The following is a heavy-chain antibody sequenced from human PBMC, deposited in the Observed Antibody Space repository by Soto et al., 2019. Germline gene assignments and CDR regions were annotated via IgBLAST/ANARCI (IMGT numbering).Heavy chain of an antibody. CDR2: INHSGST. V-gene: IGHV4-34*01. CDR1: GGSFSCYY. Sequence: SETLSLTCAVYGGSFSCYYWSWIRQPPGKGLEWIGEINHSGSTNYNPSLKSRVTISVDTSKNQFSLKLSSVTAADTAVYYCARKHYDFWKVYGMDVWGQGTTVTVS. D-gene: IGHD3-3*01. J-gene: IGHJ6*02. CDR3: ARKHYDFWKVYGMDV.